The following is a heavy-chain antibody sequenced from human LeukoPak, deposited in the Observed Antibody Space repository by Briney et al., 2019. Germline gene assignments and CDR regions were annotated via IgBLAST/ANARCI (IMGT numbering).Heavy chain of an antibody. CDR3: AREGYTTRGFWFDP. CDR2: INPNSGGT. J-gene: IGHJ5*02. V-gene: IGHV1-2*02. D-gene: IGHD5-24*01. CDR1: GYTFTSYG. Sequence: ASVKVSCKASGYTFTSYGISWVRQAPGQGLEWMGWINPNSGGTNYAQKFQGRVTMTRDTSISTAYMELSRLRSDDTAVYYCAREGYTTRGFWFDPWGQGTLVTVSS.